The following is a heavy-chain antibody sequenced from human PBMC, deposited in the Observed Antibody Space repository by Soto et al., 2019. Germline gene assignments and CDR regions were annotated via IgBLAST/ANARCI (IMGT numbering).Heavy chain of an antibody. V-gene: IGHV3-66*01. D-gene: IGHD4-17*01. J-gene: IGHJ4*02. CDR3: AAYGPNSGDGY. CDR2: IHFDGSA. CDR1: GFTIYKND. Sequence: EVQLVQSGRGLVQPGGSLRLCCVASGFTIYKNDMSWVRQPPGKGLEWVAHIHFDGSAYYADSVKGRFTISKDNSKNTLYFQMNSLRSEDTAVSYCAAYGPNSGDGYWGQGTLVTVPS.